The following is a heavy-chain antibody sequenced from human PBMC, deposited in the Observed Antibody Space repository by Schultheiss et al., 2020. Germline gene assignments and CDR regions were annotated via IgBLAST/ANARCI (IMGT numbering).Heavy chain of an antibody. D-gene: IGHD4/OR15-4a*01. J-gene: IGHJ3*02. CDR3: AREDYGDAFDI. CDR2: IWYDGSNK. CDR1: GFTFRSYG. Sequence: GESLKISCAASGFTFRSYGMHWVRQAPGKGLEWVAVIWYDGSNKYHAESVKGRFTISRDNSKNTLYLQMNTLRAEDTAVYYCAREDYGDAFDIWGQGTMVTVSS. V-gene: IGHV3-33*01.